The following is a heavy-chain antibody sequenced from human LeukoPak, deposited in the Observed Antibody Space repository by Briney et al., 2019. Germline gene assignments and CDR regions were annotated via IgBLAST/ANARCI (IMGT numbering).Heavy chain of an antibody. D-gene: IGHD3-10*01. CDR3: AKTEYGSGSYSRVGWFDP. J-gene: IGHJ5*02. Sequence: GGSLRLSCAASGFTFSAYAMSWVRQAPGKGLEWVSAASGSGGTTYYADSVMGRFTISRDNSKNTVYLQMNVLRAEDTAIYYCAKTEYGSGSYSRVGWFDPWGQGALVTVSS. V-gene: IGHV3-23*01. CDR2: ASGSGGTT. CDR1: GFTFSAYA.